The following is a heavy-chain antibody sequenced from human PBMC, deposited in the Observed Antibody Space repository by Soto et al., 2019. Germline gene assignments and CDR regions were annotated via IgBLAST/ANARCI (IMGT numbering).Heavy chain of an antibody. CDR2: IWYDGSNK. V-gene: IGHV3-33*01. J-gene: IGHJ5*02. CDR1: GFTFSSYG. D-gene: IGHD1-26*01. Sequence: PGGSLRLSCAASGFTFSSYGMHWVRQAPGKGLEWVAVIWYDGSNKYYADSVKGRFTISRDNSKNTLYLQMNSLRAEDTAVYYCERDTVGDTTNWFDTWGQGTLVTVSS. CDR3: ERDTVGDTTNWFDT.